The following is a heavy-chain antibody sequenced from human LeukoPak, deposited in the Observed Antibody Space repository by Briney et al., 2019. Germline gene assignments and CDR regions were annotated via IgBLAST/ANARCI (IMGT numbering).Heavy chain of an antibody. CDR2: IHHSGST. Sequence: SGTLSLTCAVSGDSISSNYWWTWVRQPPGKGLEWIGEIHHSGSTNYSPSLKSRVTISVDNSRSQFSLGLSSVSAADTAVYYCARGIPGYFGTNYEYWGQGTLVTVSS. CDR1: GDSISSNYW. V-gene: IGHV4-4*02. J-gene: IGHJ4*02. CDR3: ARGIPGYFGTNYEY. D-gene: IGHD3-10*01.